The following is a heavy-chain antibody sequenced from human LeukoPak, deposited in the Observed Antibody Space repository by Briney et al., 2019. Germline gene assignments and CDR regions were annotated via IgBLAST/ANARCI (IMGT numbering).Heavy chain of an antibody. CDR3: ARVRHSPLLLRYYGDV. CDR1: GGSFSGFY. V-gene: IGHV4-34*01. CDR2: INLTANT. Sequence: SRTLSLTCAVYGGSFSGFYWTWIRQTPGKGREWSGEINLTANTNYNPSLTDYSPALKSRVTISIHSSNNHLSLQLSSVTAAASGVYYCARVRHSPLLLRYYGDVWGKGTPVTVSS. D-gene: IGHD1-26*01. J-gene: IGHJ6*03.